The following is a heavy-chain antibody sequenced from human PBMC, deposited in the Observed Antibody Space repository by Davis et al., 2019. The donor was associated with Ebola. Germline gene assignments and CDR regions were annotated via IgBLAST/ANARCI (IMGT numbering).Heavy chain of an antibody. D-gene: IGHD4-17*01. V-gene: IGHV1-46*01. J-gene: IGHJ3*02. CDR3: ARDHPRLRRGDAFAI. CDR1: GYTFTSYG. Sequence: AASVKVSCKASGYTFTSYGISWVRQAPGQGLEWMGIINPSGGSTSYAQKFQGRVTMTRDTSTSTVYMELSSLRSEDTAVYYCARDHPRLRRGDAFAIWGQGTMVTVSS. CDR2: INPSGGST.